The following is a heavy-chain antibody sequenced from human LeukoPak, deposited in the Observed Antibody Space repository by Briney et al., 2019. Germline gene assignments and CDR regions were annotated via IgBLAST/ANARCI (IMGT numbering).Heavy chain of an antibody. Sequence: PGGSLRLSCAASGFTFSSYSMNWVRQAPGKGLEWVSSISSGSSYIYYADSVKGRFTISRDNAKNSLSLQMNSLRDEDTAVYYCATSGNYYLKYWGQGTLVTVSS. CDR1: GFTFSSYS. J-gene: IGHJ4*02. V-gene: IGHV3-21*01. CDR3: ATSGNYYLKY. CDR2: ISSGSSYI. D-gene: IGHD1-26*01.